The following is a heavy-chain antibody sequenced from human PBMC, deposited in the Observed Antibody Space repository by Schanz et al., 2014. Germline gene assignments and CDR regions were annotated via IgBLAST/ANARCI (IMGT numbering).Heavy chain of an antibody. J-gene: IGHJ6*02. CDR3: AKGMGYCSGGTCYDYYYYGLDV. CDR2: ISHSGGSK. V-gene: IGHV3-23*01. CDR1: GFTFSSYS. D-gene: IGHD2-15*01. Sequence: VQLLQFGGGVVQPGGSLRLSCSASGFTFSSYSMNWVRQAPGKGLEWVSSISHSGGSKYYADSVKGRFTISRDNSENTLYLQMNSLSADDTAVFYCAKGMGYCSGGTCYDYYYYGLDVWGQGTTVTGSS.